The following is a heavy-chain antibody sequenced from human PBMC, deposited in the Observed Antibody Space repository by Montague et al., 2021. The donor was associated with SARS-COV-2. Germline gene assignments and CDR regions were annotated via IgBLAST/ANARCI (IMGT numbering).Heavy chain of an antibody. Sequence: TLSLTCTVSGGSINSGSYYWSWIRQPAGKGLKWIGRIYTSGTTDYSFSLKSRVTISVDTSKNQFSLKLTSVTAADTAVYYCARAHSGSWAHLDNWGQGSLVTVSS. CDR3: ARAHSGSWAHLDN. V-gene: IGHV4-61*02. J-gene: IGHJ4*02. D-gene: IGHD5-12*01. CDR2: IYTSGTT. CDR1: GGSINSGSYY.